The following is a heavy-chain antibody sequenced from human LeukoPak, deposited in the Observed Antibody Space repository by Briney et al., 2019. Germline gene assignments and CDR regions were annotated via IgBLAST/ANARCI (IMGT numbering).Heavy chain of an antibody. J-gene: IGHJ5*02. CDR3: ARLDYGDYVWENGFDP. V-gene: IGHV3-7*01. Sequence: GGSLRLSCAASGFTFSSCWMSWVRQAPGKGLEWVANIRQDGSEKYYVDSVKGRFTISRDNAKNSLYLQMNSLRAEDTAVYYCARLDYGDYVWENGFDPWGQGTLVTVSS. CDR1: GFTFSSCW. D-gene: IGHD4-17*01. CDR2: IRQDGSEK.